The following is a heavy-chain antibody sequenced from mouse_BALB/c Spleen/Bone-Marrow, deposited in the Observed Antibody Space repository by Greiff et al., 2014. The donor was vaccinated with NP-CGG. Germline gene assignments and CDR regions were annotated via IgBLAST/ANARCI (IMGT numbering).Heavy chain of an antibody. V-gene: IGHV1-69*02. CDR2: INPSDSYT. CDR1: GYTFTSYW. Sequence: VQLQESGAELVRPGASVKLSCKASGYTFTSYWVNWVNQRPGQGLEWIGNINPSDSYTNYNQKFKDKATLTVDKSSSTAYMQLSSPTSEDSAVYYCTRGSYDLDYWGQGTTLTVSS. J-gene: IGHJ2*01. CDR3: TRGSYDLDY. D-gene: IGHD1-1*01.